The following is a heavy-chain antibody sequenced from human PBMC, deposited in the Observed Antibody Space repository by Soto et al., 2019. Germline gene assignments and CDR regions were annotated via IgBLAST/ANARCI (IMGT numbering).Heavy chain of an antibody. CDR2: ISYDGSNK. CDR1: GFTFSSYA. V-gene: IGHV3-30-3*01. J-gene: IGHJ4*02. D-gene: IGHD6-13*01. CDR3: ARDAGAAAGDYYFDY. Sequence: GGSLRLSCAASGFTFSSYAMHWVRQAPGKGLEWVAVISYDGSNKYYADSVKGRFTISRDNSKNTLYLQMNSLRAEDTAVYYCARDAGAAAGDYYFDYWGQGTLVTVSS.